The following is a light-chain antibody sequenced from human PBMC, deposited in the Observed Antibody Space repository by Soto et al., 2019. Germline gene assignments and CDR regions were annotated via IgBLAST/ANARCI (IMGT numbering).Light chain of an antibody. CDR1: QSLSSS. CDR2: GAS. CDR3: QQYKNWHPIT. V-gene: IGKV3-15*01. J-gene: IGKJ5*01. Sequence: EILMTQSPSTLAVSPGEGATLSCRASQSLSSSLAWYQQKPGQAPRLLIYGASTRATGIPARFSGSGSGTEFTLTISSLQYEDFAVYYCQQYKNWHPITFGQGTRLEIK.